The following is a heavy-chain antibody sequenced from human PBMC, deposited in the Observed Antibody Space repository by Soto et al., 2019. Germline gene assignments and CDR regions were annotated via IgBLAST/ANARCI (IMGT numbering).Heavy chain of an antibody. Sequence: EVQLVESGGGLIQPGGSLRLSCAASGFTVSSNYMSWVRQAPGKGLEWVSVIYSDGSTSYAASVKGRFTISRDNSKNTLYLQMNSLRAEDTAVYYCAKEGSGATVPTSRYFQHWGQGTLVTVSS. CDR3: AKEGSGATVPTSRYFQH. CDR1: GFTVSSNY. J-gene: IGHJ1*01. D-gene: IGHD4-17*01. CDR2: IYSDGST. V-gene: IGHV3-53*01.